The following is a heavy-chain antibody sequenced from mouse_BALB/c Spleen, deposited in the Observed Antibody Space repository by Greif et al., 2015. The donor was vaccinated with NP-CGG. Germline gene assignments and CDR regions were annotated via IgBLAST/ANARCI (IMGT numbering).Heavy chain of an antibody. J-gene: IGHJ4*01. Sequence: EVKLMESGPGLVKPSQSLSLTCSVTGYSITSGYYWNWLRPFPGNQLEWMGSIRYDGSNNSNPSLKNRISITRDTSKNQFFLRLNAVTTEDTATYYCARDGNDYYAMDCWGQGTSLTVSS. CDR1: GYSITSGYY. CDR2: IRYDGSN. D-gene: IGHD2-1*01. V-gene: IGHV3-6*02. CDR3: ARDGNDYYAMDC.